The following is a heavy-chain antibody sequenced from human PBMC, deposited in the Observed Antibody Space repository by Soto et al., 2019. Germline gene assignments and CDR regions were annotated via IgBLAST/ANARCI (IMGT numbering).Heavy chain of an antibody. D-gene: IGHD1-1*01. CDR3: ARDNDRTQLGGNYYYLLDV. CDR1: GGTFRNSA. CDR2: IMPIFRTP. Sequence: QVQLEQSGAEVKKPGSSVKVSCKASGGTFRNSAISWVRQAPGQGLEWLGGIMPIFRTPDYSQKFQGRVTVTADESTSTAYLELRGLRSDDTAVYYCARDNDRTQLGGNYYYLLDVWGQGTTVTVSS. J-gene: IGHJ6*02. V-gene: IGHV1-69*12.